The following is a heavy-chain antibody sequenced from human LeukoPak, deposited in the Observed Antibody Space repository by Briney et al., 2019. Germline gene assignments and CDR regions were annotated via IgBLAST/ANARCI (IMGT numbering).Heavy chain of an antibody. J-gene: IGHJ4*02. CDR2: ISAYNGNT. V-gene: IGHV1-18*01. D-gene: IGHD5-18*01. CDR1: GYTFTSYG. CDR3: ARGPKSNSYGYWIFSF. Sequence: AASVKVSCKASGYTFTSYGISWVRQAPGQGPEWMGWISAYNGNTNYAQKLQGRVTMTTDTSTSTAYMELRSLRSDDTAVYYCARGPKSNSYGYWIFSFWGQGTLVTVSS.